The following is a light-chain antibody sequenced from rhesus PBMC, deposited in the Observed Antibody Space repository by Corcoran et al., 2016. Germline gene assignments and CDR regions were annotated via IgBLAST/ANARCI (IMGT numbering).Light chain of an antibody. CDR2: AAF. CDR1: QTISSY. J-gene: IGKJ4*01. CDR3: QQHNSHPLS. Sequence: DIQMTQSPSSLSASVGDRVTITCRASQTISSYLAWYQQKPGKVPKLLIYAAFRLESGVPSRFSGRGSRTDFSRTISSLQPEDFATYYCQQHNSHPLSFGGGTKGEIK. V-gene: IGKV1-44*01.